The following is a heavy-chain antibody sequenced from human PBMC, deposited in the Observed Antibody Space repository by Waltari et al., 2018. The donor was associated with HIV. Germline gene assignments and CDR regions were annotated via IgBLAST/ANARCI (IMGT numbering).Heavy chain of an antibody. Sequence: EVQLVESGGRLAQPGGSLQLSCAASAFTLSGPAIHCVRQASGKGLEWVGRIRSKANSYATAYAASVKGRFTISRDDSKNTAYLQMNSLKTEDTAVYYCTTTEVGPTSGWGQGTLVTVSS. V-gene: IGHV3-73*02. J-gene: IGHJ4*02. CDR3: TTTEVGPTSG. CDR2: IRSKANSYAT. CDR1: AFTLSGPA. D-gene: IGHD1-26*01.